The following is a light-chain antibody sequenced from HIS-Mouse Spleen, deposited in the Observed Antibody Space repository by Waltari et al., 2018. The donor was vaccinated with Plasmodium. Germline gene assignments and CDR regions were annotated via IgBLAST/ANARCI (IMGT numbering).Light chain of an antibody. CDR2: DAS. V-gene: IGKV3-11*01. J-gene: IGKJ5*01. CDR1: QSVSSY. CDR3: QQRSNWPIT. Sequence: EIVLTQSPATLSLSPGERATLSCRASQSVSSYLAWYQQKPGQAPRLLIYDASNRATGIPARFSSSGSGTYFTLTISSLEPEDFAVYYCQQRSNWPITCGQGTRLEIK.